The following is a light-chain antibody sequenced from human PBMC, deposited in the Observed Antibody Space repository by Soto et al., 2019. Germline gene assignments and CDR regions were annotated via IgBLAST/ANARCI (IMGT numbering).Light chain of an antibody. V-gene: IGKV1-5*03. CDR2: KAS. CDR3: QKYNSYSPLT. J-gene: IGKJ4*01. Sequence: DIQMTQSPSTLSASVGDRVTITCRANQSISTWLAWYQQKPGKAPNLLIYKASRLETGVPSRFSGSGSGTEFTLTINLLQPDDFATYYCQKYNSYSPLTFGGGTKVDIK. CDR1: QSISTW.